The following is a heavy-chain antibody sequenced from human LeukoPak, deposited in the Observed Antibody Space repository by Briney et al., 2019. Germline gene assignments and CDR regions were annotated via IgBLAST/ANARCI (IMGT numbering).Heavy chain of an antibody. V-gene: IGHV3-23*01. CDR1: GFTFNSYY. CDR3: VKDRYVARGDYLDF. Sequence: GGSLRLSCVASGFTFNSYYMTWVRQAPGKGLEWVSTIGGSDGSTYYADSVKGRFTISRDNAKNTQSLQMSSLRTEDTAIYYCVKDRYVARGDYLDFWGQGTLVTVSS. J-gene: IGHJ4*02. CDR2: IGGSDGST. D-gene: IGHD3-10*01.